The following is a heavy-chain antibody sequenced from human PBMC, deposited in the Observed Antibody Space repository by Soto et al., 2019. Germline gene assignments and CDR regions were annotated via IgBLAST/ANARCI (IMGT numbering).Heavy chain of an antibody. Sequence: SETLSLTCIVSGVSVRSYTWSWVRQPANKGLEWIGRVFSSVSATYNPSLKSRVSISMDTPENRISLKLDSVTAADAGVYFCARDGTTTGDTWGPGTVVTVSS. CDR1: GVSVRSYT. D-gene: IGHD2-21*02. V-gene: IGHV4-4*07. CDR2: VFSSVSA. CDR3: ARDGTTTGDT. J-gene: IGHJ4*02.